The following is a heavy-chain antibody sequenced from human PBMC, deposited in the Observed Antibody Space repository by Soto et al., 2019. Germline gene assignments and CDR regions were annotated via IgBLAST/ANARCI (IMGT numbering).Heavy chain of an antibody. Sequence: QVQLQESGPGLVKPSETLSLTCTVSGGSVSSGSYYWSWIRQPPGKGLEWIGYIYYSGSTNYNPSLKSRVTISVDTSKNQFSLKLSSVTAADTAVYYCARAPVWAVTTSVAGFDYWGQGTLVTVSS. CDR1: GGSVSSGSYY. V-gene: IGHV4-61*01. CDR3: ARAPVWAVTTSVAGFDY. D-gene: IGHD4-17*01. J-gene: IGHJ4*02. CDR2: IYYSGST.